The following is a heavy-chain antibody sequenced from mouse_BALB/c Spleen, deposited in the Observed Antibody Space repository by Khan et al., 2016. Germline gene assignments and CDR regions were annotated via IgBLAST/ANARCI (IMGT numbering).Heavy chain of an antibody. CDR2: ILPGSDRT. CDR1: GYTFSNYW. CDR3: ARAWYSMDY. J-gene: IGHJ4*01. V-gene: IGHV1-9*01. Sequence: QVQLQQSGAELMKPGASVKISCKATGYTFSNYWIEWVKQRPGHGLEWIGEILPGSDRTNYNETFKGKATFTADTSSNTAYMQLSSLTSEDTAVYYCARAWYSMDYWGQGTSVTVSS.